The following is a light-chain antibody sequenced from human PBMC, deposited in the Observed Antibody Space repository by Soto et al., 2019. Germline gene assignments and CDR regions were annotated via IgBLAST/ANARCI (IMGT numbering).Light chain of an antibody. V-gene: IGLV2-14*01. CDR3: SSSTSSSTLV. CDR1: ASGVGAYDY. J-gene: IGLJ1*01. CDR2: EVR. Sequence: QSALAQPASVSGSPGQSITISCTGTASGVGAYDYVSWYQHHPGKPPKLLIFEVRDRPSGVSNRFSGSKSGNTASLTISGLQPEDEADYFCSSSTSSSTLVFGTGTKVTVL.